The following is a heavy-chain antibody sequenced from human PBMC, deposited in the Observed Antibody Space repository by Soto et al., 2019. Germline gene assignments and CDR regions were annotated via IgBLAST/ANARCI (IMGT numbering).Heavy chain of an antibody. CDR1: GISFSNYV. CDR3: SNRPRYYHMDV. Sequence: EAQLLESGGGLVQPGGSLRLSCAASGISFSNYVMTWVRQAPGKGLEWVSGISGSGGSTFYADSVKGRFTISSDNSKNRLYVEMNSLRAEDTAIYYCSNRPRYYHMDVWGQGTTVIVSS. J-gene: IGHJ6*02. CDR2: ISGSGGST. V-gene: IGHV3-23*01.